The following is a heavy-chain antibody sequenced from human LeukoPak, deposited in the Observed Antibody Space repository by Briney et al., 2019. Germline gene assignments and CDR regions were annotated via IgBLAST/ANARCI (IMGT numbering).Heavy chain of an antibody. CDR1: GFTFSSYW. CDR2: TKEDGSEK. V-gene: IGHV3-7*01. Sequence: QPGGSLRLSCVASGFTFSSYWMSWVRQAPGKGLEWVANTKEDGSEKYYVDSVKGRFTISRDNAKNSLYLQMNSLRAEDTAVYYCARDAGGAAAGIAIDYWGQGTLVTVSS. D-gene: IGHD6-13*01. CDR3: ARDAGGAAAGIAIDY. J-gene: IGHJ4*02.